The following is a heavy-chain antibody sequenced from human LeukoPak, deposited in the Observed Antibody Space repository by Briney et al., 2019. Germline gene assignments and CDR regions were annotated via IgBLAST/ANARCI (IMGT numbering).Heavy chain of an antibody. Sequence: GASVKVSCKASGYTFTGYYMHWVRQAPGQGLEWMGWVNPNSGNPTYAQGFTGRFVFSLDTSVGTAYLQISSLKAEDTAVYYCARVWSSGWYYYYGMDVWGQGTTVTVSS. CDR1: GYTFTGYY. V-gene: IGHV7-4-1*02. CDR2: VNPNSGNP. D-gene: IGHD6-19*01. CDR3: ARVWSSGWYYYYGMDV. J-gene: IGHJ6*02.